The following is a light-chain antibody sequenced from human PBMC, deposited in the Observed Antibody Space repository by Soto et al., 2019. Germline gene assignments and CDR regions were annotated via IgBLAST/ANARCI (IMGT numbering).Light chain of an antibody. J-gene: IGLJ2*01. Sequence: QSALTQPASVSGSPGQSITISCSGTPSDIGAYNYVSWYQHLPGKAPKVIIYDVTNRPSGVSSRFSGSKSGTTGSLTISGLQAEDEANYYCGSYTISSTLMIFGGGTKLAVL. V-gene: IGLV2-14*03. CDR3: GSYTISSTLMI. CDR2: DVT. CDR1: PSDIGAYNY.